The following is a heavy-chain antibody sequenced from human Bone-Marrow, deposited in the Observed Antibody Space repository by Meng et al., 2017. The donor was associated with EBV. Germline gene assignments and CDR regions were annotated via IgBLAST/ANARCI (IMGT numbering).Heavy chain of an antibody. CDR3: ASESGRGFTPDY. J-gene: IGHJ4*02. CDR1: GGTFNSDA. V-gene: IGHV1-69*01. Sequence: QGQVVRSGAGGKKPGSSVKVSCWTSGGTFNSDAVSWVRQAPGQGLEWMGGLIPMSGAPHYAQKFQGRVTITADESTSTHYMDLSNLRSDDTAMYYCASESGRGFTPDYWGQGTLVTVSS. CDR2: LIPMSGAP. D-gene: IGHD3-10*01.